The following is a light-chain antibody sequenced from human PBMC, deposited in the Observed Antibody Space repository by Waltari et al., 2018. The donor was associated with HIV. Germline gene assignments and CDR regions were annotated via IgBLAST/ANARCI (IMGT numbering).Light chain of an antibody. J-gene: IGKJ4*01. CDR1: QRVLYGSNNKNY. Sequence: DIVMTQSPDSLAVSLGERATINCKSSQRVLYGSNNKNYLAWYQQKPGQPPKLLIYWASTRESGVPDRFSGSGSGTDFTLTISSLQAEDVAVYYCQQYSSSLPLTFGGGTKVEIK. CDR2: WAS. CDR3: QQYSSSLPLT. V-gene: IGKV4-1*01.